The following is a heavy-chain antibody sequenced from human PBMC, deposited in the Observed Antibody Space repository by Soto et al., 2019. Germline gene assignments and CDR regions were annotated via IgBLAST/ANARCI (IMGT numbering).Heavy chain of an antibody. CDR2: IIPILGIA. CDR3: ASGIAAAGDTWNPNYYYGMDV. CDR1: GGTFSSYT. Sequence: QVQLVQSGAEVKKPGSSVKVSCKASGGTFSSYTISWVRQAPGQGLEWMGRIIPILGIANYAQKFQGRVTITADKSTSTAYMELSSLRSEDTAVYYCASGIAAAGDTWNPNYYYGMDVWGQGTTVTVSS. J-gene: IGHJ6*02. V-gene: IGHV1-69*02. D-gene: IGHD6-13*01.